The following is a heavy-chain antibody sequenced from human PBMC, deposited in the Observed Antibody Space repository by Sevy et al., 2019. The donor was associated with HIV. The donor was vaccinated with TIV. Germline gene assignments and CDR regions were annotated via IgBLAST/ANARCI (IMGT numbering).Heavy chain of an antibody. V-gene: IGHV3-33*01. D-gene: IGHD1-26*01. CDR2: IFSDANIK. CDR3: ARESGSNWYFDL. J-gene: IGHJ2*01. CDR1: GFTFSNYG. Sequence: GGSLRLSCAASGFTFSNYGMHWVRQAPGKGLEWLGAIFSDANIKYYVDSVKGRFAIARDNSKNTVYLQMNSLRAEDTAVYSCARESGSNWYFDLWGRVTPVTVSS.